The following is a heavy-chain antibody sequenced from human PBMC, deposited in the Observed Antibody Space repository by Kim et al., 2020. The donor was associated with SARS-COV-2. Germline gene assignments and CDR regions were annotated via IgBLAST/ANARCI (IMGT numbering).Heavy chain of an antibody. Sequence: GGSLRLSCAASGFTFSSYWMSWVRQAPGKGLEWVANIKQDGSEKYYVDSVKGRFTISRDNAKNSLYLQMNSLRAEDTAVYYCARGLGDYSFFYYYYGMDVWGQGTTVTVSS. D-gene: IGHD4-4*01. CDR2: IKQDGSEK. CDR1: GFTFSSYW. J-gene: IGHJ6*02. CDR3: ARGLGDYSFFYYYYGMDV. V-gene: IGHV3-7*01.